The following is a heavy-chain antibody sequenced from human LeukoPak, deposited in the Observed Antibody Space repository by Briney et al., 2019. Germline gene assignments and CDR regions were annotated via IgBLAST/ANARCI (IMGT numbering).Heavy chain of an antibody. J-gene: IGHJ6*03. CDR2: IRYDGSNK. CDR3: AKDSGPSSGWYYYYYMDV. Sequence: PGGSLRLSCAASGFTFSSYGMHWVRQAPGKGLEWVAFIRYDGSNKYYADSVKGRFTISRDNSKNTLYLQMNSLRAEDTAVYYCAKDSGPSSGWYYYYYMDVWGKGTTVTISS. CDR1: GFTFSSYG. D-gene: IGHD6-19*01. V-gene: IGHV3-30*02.